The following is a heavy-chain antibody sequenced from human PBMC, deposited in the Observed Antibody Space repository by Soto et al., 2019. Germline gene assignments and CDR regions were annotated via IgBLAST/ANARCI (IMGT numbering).Heavy chain of an antibody. CDR2: IYWDGDK. D-gene: IGHD3-9*01. CDR1: GVSLSSLALGMG. J-gene: IGHJ5*02. CDR3: THWSMGNRGTIFCDP. V-gene: IGHV2-5*02. Sequence: QITLKESGPTLVKPTQTLTLTCNFSGVSLSSLALGMGVGCIHQPPRKALAWLAIIYWDGDKRYNPSLKSRLTITKDISPSQVVLTMTNMDAVYTGTYYCTHWSMGNRGTIFCDPWSQGALVTFSS.